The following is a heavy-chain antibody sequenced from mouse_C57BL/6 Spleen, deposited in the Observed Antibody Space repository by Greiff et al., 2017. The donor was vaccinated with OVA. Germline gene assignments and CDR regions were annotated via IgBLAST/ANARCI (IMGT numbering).Heavy chain of an antibody. V-gene: IGHV14-4*01. CDR1: GFNIKDYY. Sequence: VQLQQSGAELVRPGASVKLSCTASGFNIKDYYMHWVKQRPEQGLEWIGWIDPENGDTEYASKFQGKATITADTSSNTAYLQLSSLTSEDTAVYYCARGDGGSDEDWLDYWGQGTLVTVSA. CDR3: ARGDGGSDEDWLDY. CDR2: IDPENGDT. J-gene: IGHJ3*01. D-gene: IGHD1-1*02.